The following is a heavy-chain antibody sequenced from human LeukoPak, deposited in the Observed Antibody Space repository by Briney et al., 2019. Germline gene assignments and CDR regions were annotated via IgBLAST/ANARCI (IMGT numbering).Heavy chain of an antibody. D-gene: IGHD3-10*01. CDR3: AKAYQLLWFGLDY. CDR2: ISGSGGST. J-gene: IGHJ4*02. CDR1: GFTFSSYA. Sequence: GGSLRLSCAASGFTFSSYAMSWVRQAPGKGLEWVSAISGSGGSTYYADSVKGRFSISRDNSKNTLYLHMNGLRAEDTAVYYCAKAYQLLWFGLDYWGPGTLVTVSS. V-gene: IGHV3-23*01.